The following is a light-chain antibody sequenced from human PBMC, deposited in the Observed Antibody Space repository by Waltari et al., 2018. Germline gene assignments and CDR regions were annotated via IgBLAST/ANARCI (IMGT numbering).Light chain of an antibody. J-gene: IGLJ3*02. CDR3: SSFATSGIWV. CDR1: NSALGTYNL. CDR2: EDS. V-gene: IGLV2-23*01. Sequence: QSALPQPAPVSGSPGQSITIPCPGTNSALGTYNLVPWYQQYPGKAPKLVIYEDSQRPSGVSHRFSGSKSGNTASLTISGLQADDESDFHCSSFATSGIWVFGGGTRLTVL.